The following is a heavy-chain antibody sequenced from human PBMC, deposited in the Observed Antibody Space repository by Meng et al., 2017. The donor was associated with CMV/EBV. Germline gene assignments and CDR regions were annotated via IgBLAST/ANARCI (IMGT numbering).Heavy chain of an antibody. CDR2: IGTAGDT. J-gene: IGHJ5*02. CDR3: ARGVRGLLGWFDP. V-gene: IGHV3-13*01. D-gene: IGHD2-15*01. CDR1: GFTFSSYD. Sequence: ETLSLTCAASGFTFSSYDMHWVRQATGKGLEWVSAIGTAGDTYYPGSVKGRFTISRENAKNSLYLQMNSLRAGDTAVYYCARGVRGLLGWFDPWAQGTLVTVSS.